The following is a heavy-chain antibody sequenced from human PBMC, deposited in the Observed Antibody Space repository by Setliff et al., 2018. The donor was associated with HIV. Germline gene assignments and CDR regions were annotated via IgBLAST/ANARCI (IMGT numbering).Heavy chain of an antibody. Sequence: SVKVSCKASGGTFTCYGFTWVRQAPGQGLEWMGGIIPILGRANYAQKCQGRVPITADKATSTAYMELSSLRSEDTAVYYCARDREYYYDNSGSPSFDYWGQGTMVTVSS. J-gene: IGHJ4*03. CDR1: GGTFTCYG. V-gene: IGHV1-69*10. CDR3: ARDREYYYDNSGSPSFDY. CDR2: IIPILGRA. D-gene: IGHD3-22*01.